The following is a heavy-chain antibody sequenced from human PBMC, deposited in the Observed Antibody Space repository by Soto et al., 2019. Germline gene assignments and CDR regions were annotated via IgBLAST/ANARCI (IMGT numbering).Heavy chain of an antibody. Sequence: QVQLQQWGAGLLKPSETLSLTCAVYGGSFSGYYWSWIRQPPGKGLEWIGEINHSGSTNYNPSLKSRVTISVDTSKNQFSLKLSSVTAADTAVYYCARGPDYYGSGSYEPPPFDYWGQGTLVTVSS. D-gene: IGHD3-10*01. CDR1: GGSFSGYY. J-gene: IGHJ4*02. CDR3: ARGPDYYGSGSYEPPPFDY. V-gene: IGHV4-34*01. CDR2: INHSGST.